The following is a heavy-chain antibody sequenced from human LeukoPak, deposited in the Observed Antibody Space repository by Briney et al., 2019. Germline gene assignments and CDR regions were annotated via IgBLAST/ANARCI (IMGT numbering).Heavy chain of an antibody. D-gene: IGHD6-6*01. J-gene: IGHJ6*03. CDR3: ARDRSIAARRRDYMGV. Sequence: PGGSLRLSCAASGFSFDDYGMSWVRQAPGKGLEWVSGINWNGGSTGYADSVKGRFTISRDNAKNSLYLQMNSLRAEDTALYHCARDRSIAARRRDYMGVWGKGTTVTVSS. V-gene: IGHV3-20*01. CDR2: INWNGGST. CDR1: GFSFDDYG.